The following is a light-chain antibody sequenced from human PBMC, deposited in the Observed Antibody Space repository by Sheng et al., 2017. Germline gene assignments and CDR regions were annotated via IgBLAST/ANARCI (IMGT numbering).Light chain of an antibody. CDR3: QQRSNWPPLT. V-gene: IGKV3-11*01. CDR1: QSVSSN. J-gene: IGKJ4*01. Sequence: EIVMTQSPATLSLSPGERATLSCRASQSVSSNVAWYQQKPGLAPRLLIYGASSRATGIPARFSGSGSGTDFTLTISSLEPEDFAVYYCQQRSNWPPLTFGGGTKVEIK. CDR2: GAS.